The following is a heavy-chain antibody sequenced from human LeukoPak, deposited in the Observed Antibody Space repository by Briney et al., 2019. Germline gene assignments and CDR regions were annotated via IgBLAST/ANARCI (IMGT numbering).Heavy chain of an antibody. CDR1: GYTFTGYY. J-gene: IGHJ4*02. CDR3: ARAASLATVTPDFDY. CDR2: INTNSGGT. D-gene: IGHD4-17*01. Sequence: ASVKVSCKASGYTFTGYYMHWVRQAPGQGLEWMGRINTNSGGTNYAQKFQGRVTMTRDTSISTAYMELSRLRSDDTAVYYCARAASLATVTPDFDYWGQGTLVTVSS. V-gene: IGHV1-2*06.